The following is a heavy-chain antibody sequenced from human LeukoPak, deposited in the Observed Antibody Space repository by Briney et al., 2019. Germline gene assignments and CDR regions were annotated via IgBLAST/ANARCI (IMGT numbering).Heavy chain of an antibody. CDR2: LTFSGGST. D-gene: IGHD2-2*02. CDR3: AKGRTEYAYTSDALDV. CDR1: EFTFNIYA. V-gene: IGHV3-23*01. J-gene: IGHJ3*01. Sequence: GGSLRLSCAASEFTFNIYAMSWVRQAPGKGLEWVSTLTFSGGSTYYADSVKGRFTISRDNSKNTLYLQMNSLRAEDTAVYYCAKGRTEYAYTSDALDVWGHGTMITVSS.